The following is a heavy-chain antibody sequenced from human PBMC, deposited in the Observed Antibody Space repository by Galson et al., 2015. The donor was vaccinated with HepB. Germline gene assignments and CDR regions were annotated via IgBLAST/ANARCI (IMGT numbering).Heavy chain of an antibody. CDR3: ASLGWFGELMRGYYYGMDV. D-gene: IGHD3-10*01. J-gene: IGHJ6*02. Sequence: SLRLSCAASGFTFSSYAMHWVRQAPGKGLEWVAVISYDGSNKYYADSVKGRFTISRDNSKNTLYLQMNSLRAEDTAVYYCASLGWFGELMRGYYYGMDVWGQGTTVTVSS. CDR2: ISYDGSNK. CDR1: GFTFSSYA. V-gene: IGHV3-30-3*01.